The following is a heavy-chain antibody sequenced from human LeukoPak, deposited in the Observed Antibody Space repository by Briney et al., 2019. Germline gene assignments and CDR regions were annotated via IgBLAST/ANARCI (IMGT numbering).Heavy chain of an antibody. CDR2: IRSKGYGGTT. J-gene: IGHJ5*02. CDR3: TTQSYNWNSL. CDR1: GFMFDDYA. V-gene: IGHV3-49*04. Sequence: GGSLRLSCTGSGFMFDDYALTWVRQAPGKGLEWISFIRSKGYGGTTDYAASVKGRFTISRDDSKGVLYLQMNSLKTDDTAVYYCTTQSYNWNSLWGQGTLVTVSS.